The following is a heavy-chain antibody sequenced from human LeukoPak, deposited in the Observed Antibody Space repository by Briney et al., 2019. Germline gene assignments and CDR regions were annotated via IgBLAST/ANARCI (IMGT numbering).Heavy chain of an antibody. D-gene: IGHD5-18*01. J-gene: IGHJ4*02. V-gene: IGHV3-21*01. CDR3: ARARNSYGLDY. Sequence: RGSLRLSCAASGFTFSSYSMNWVRQAPGKGLEWVSSISSSSSYIYYADSVKGRFTISRDNAKNPLYLQMNSLRAEDTAVYYCARARNSYGLDYWGQGTLVTVSP. CDR2: ISSSSSYI. CDR1: GFTFSSYS.